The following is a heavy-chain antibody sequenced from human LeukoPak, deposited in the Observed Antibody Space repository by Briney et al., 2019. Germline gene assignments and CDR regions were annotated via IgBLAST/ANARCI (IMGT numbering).Heavy chain of an antibody. CDR1: GGSISSGIYY. CDR3: ATSRWPRDANFDC. V-gene: IGHV4-61*02. Sequence: PSETLSLTCTVSGGSISSGIYYWNWIRQPAGKGLEWIGRIYTSGSTNYNPSLKSRVIISLDTSTNQVSLKLRSVTAADTAVYYCATSRWPRDANFDCWGQGTLVTVSS. D-gene: IGHD6-13*01. J-gene: IGHJ4*02. CDR2: IYTSGST.